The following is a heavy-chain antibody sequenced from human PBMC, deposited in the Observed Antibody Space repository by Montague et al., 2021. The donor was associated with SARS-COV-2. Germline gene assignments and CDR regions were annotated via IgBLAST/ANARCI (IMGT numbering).Heavy chain of an antibody. CDR1: GGSFSGYY. D-gene: IGHD4-23*01. Sequence: SETLSLTCAVYGGSFSGYYWTWIRQSPGKGLEWIAEINHSGTTHYNFNPSLRSRVTISVDTSKSQFSLQLSSVTAADTGVYYCARWDPQTLTLIGLRGKSASDYWGQGTLVTGSS. CDR2: INHSGTTHY. V-gene: IGHV4-34*01. J-gene: IGHJ4*02. CDR3: ARWDPQTLTLIGLRGKSASDY.